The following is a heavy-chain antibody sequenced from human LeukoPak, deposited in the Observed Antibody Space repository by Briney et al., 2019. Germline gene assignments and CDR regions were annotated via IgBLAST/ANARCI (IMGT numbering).Heavy chain of an antibody. CDR2: IKSKIDGETT. D-gene: IGHD6-19*01. J-gene: IGHJ4*02. V-gene: IGHV3-15*01. CDR1: GFTFSNAW. CDR3: TTQPWQVDY. Sequence: GGSLRLSCAASGFTFSNAWMTWVRQAPGKGLEWVGRIKSKIDGETTDYAAPVKGRFTISRDDSKNTLYLQMNSLKIEDTAMYYCTTQPWQVDYWGQGTLVTVSS.